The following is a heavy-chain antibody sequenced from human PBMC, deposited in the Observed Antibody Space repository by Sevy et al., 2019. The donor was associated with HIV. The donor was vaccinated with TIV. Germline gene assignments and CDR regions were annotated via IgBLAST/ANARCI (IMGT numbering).Heavy chain of an antibody. CDR3: ATDSKKRGLAALLDY. CDR2: IKSKTDGGTT. D-gene: IGHD2-15*01. V-gene: IGHV3-15*01. Sequence: GGSLRLSCAASGFTFSNAWMSWVRQAPGKGLEWVGRIKSKTDGGTTDYAGPVKGRITIARYESKNTLYLQMNSLKTKDTAIYYSATDSKKRGLAALLDYWGQGTLVTVSS. CDR1: GFTFSNAW. J-gene: IGHJ4*02.